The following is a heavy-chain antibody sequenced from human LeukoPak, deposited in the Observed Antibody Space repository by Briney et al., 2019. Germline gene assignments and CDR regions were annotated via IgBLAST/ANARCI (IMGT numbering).Heavy chain of an antibody. D-gene: IGHD2-21*01. CDR2: ISGSGGRT. V-gene: IGHV3-23*01. CDR1: GFTLSSYA. J-gene: IGHJ4*02. Sequence: GGSLRLSCSPSGFTLSSYAMTWVRQAPGKGLEWVSAISGSGGRTYHADSVKGRFTISRDNSKNTLYLQMNSLRAEDTAVYYCAKDGEDWGQGTLVTVSS. CDR3: AKDGED.